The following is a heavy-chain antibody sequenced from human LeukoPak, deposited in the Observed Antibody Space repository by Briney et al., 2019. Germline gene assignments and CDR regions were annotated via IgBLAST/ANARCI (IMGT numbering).Heavy chain of an antibody. V-gene: IGHV1-69*13. D-gene: IGHD3-10*01. Sequence: GASVKVSCKASGGTFSSYAISWVRQAPGQGLEWMGGIIPIFGTANYAQKFQGRVTITADESTSTAYMELSSLRSEDTAVYYCARGLTMVREARIGLGYWGQGTLLTVSS. CDR3: ARGLTMVREARIGLGY. CDR1: GGTFSSYA. J-gene: IGHJ4*02. CDR2: IIPIFGTA.